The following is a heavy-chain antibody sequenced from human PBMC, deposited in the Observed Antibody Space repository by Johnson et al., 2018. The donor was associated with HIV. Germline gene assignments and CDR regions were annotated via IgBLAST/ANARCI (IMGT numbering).Heavy chain of an antibody. D-gene: IGHD3-16*01. CDR2: ISYDGSNK. V-gene: IGHV3-30-3*01. CDR3: ARDPRLGELKIDRRGYAVDI. J-gene: IGHJ3*02. CDR1: GFTFSSYA. Sequence: QVQLVESGGGVVQPGRSLRLSCAASGFTFSSYAMHWVRQAPGKGLEWVAVISYDGSNKYYADSVKGRFTISRDNSKNTLYLQMNSLRAEDTAVYYCARDPRLGELKIDRRGYAVDIWGQGTMVTVSS.